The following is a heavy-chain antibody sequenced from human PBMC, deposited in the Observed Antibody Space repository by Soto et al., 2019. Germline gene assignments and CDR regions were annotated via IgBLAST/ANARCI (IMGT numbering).Heavy chain of an antibody. CDR2: IIPIFGTA. D-gene: IGHD6-6*01. CDR1: GGTFSSYA. V-gene: IGHV1-69*01. J-gene: IGHJ6*02. CDR3: ARGIRIYSSASGESYYCYGMDV. Sequence: QVQLVQSGAEVKKPGSSVKVSCKASGGTFSSYAISWVRQAPGQGLEWMGGIIPIFGTANYAQKFQGRVTITEDETTSRADTEMSSLSAEDTAVYYCARGIRIYSSASGESYYCYGMDVWGQGTTVTVSS.